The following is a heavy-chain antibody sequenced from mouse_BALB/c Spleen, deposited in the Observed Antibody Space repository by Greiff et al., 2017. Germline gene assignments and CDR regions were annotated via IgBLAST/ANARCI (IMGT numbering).Heavy chain of an antibody. CDR1: GFTFSDFY. CDR3: ARNYYGSSWYFDV. V-gene: IGHV7-1*02. J-gene: IGHJ1*01. D-gene: IGHD1-1*01. CDR2: SRNKANDYTT. Sequence: EVKLMESGGGLVQPGGSLRLSCATSGFTFSDFYMEWVRQPPGKRLEWIAASRNKANDYTTEYSASVKGRFIVSRDTSQSILYLQMNALRGEDTAIYYCARNYYGSSWYFDVWGAGTTVTVSS.